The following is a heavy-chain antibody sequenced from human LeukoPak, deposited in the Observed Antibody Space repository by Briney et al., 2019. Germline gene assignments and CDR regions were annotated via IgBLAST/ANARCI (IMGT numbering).Heavy chain of an antibody. Sequence: PGGSLRLSCAASGFTFSSYAMHWVRQAPGKGLEWVAVISYDGSNKYYADSVKGRFTISRDNSKNTLYLQMNSLRAEDTAVYYCARDSTLYTVLLWFGELLTPFDYWGQGTLVTVSS. CDR3: ARDSTLYTVLLWFGELLTPFDY. CDR2: ISYDGSNK. CDR1: GFTFSSYA. V-gene: IGHV3-30-3*01. J-gene: IGHJ4*02. D-gene: IGHD3-10*01.